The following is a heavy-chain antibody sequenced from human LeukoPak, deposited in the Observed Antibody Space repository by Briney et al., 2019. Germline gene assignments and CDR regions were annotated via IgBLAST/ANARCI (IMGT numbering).Heavy chain of an antibody. CDR2: ISAYNGNT. CDR3: ARAWGTLRFLEGFDY. V-gene: IGHV1-18*01. Sequence: GASVKVSCKASGYTFTSYGISWVRQAPGQGLEWMGWISAYNGNTNYAQKLQGRVTMTTDTSTSTAYMELRSLRSDDTAVYYCARAWGTLRFLEGFDYWGQGTLVTVSS. D-gene: IGHD3-3*01. J-gene: IGHJ4*02. CDR1: GYTFTSYG.